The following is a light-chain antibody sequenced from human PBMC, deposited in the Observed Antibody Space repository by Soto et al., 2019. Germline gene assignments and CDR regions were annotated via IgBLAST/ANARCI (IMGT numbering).Light chain of an antibody. CDR1: QGISTY. V-gene: IGKV1-9*01. CDR3: QQLNSDWYA. J-gene: IGKJ2*01. Sequence: DIQLTQSPSFLSASVGDRVTITCRASQGISTYLAWYLQRPGKAPKLLIYGASTLQSGVPSRFSGSGSGTEFTLTSSILQPEDFGTYYCQQLNSDWYAFGQGTKLEIK. CDR2: GAS.